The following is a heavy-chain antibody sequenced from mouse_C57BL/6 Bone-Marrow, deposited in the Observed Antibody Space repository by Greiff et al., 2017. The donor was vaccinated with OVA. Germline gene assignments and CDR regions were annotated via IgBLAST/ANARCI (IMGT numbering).Heavy chain of an antibody. Sequence: EVKLQESGGGLVKPGGSLKLSCAASGFTFSDYGMHWVRQAPEKGLEWVAYISSGSSTIYYADTVKGRFTISRDNAKNTLFLQMTSLRSEDTAMYYCARRAFRGAMDYWGQGTSVTVSS. V-gene: IGHV5-17*01. J-gene: IGHJ4*01. CDR3: ARRAFRGAMDY. CDR1: GFTFSDYG. CDR2: ISSGSSTI. D-gene: IGHD3-3*01.